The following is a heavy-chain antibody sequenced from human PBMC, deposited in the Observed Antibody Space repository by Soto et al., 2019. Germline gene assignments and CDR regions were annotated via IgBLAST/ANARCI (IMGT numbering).Heavy chain of an antibody. J-gene: IGHJ4*02. V-gene: IGHV1-69*02. CDR2: IIPILGIA. CDR3: AGVGGSDTFDY. Sequence: QVQLVQSGAEVKKPGSSVKVSCKASGGTFSSYTISWVRQAPGQGLEWMGRIIPILGIANYAQKFQGRVTITADKSTSTADMELSSLRSEATAVYYCAGVGGSDTFDYWGQGTLVTVSS. CDR1: GGTFSSYT. D-gene: IGHD1-26*01.